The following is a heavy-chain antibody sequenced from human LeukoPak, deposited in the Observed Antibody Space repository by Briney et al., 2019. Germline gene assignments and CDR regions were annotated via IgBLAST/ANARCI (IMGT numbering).Heavy chain of an antibody. J-gene: IGHJ4*02. CDR1: GFTFSSYA. Sequence: TGGSLRLSCAASGFTFSSYAMSWVRQAPGKGLEWVSAITGSGTFTDYADSVRGRFTISRDNSKNTLYLQMNSLRAEDTAIYYCAKRSAESSGYFDSWGQGTLVTVSS. CDR3: AKRSAESSGYFDS. D-gene: IGHD6-19*01. CDR2: ITGSGTFT. V-gene: IGHV3-23*01.